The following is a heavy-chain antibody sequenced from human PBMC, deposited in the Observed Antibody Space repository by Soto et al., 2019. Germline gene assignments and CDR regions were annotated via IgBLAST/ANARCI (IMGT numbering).Heavy chain of an antibody. D-gene: IGHD6-13*01. CDR1: GYTLTELS. J-gene: IGHJ6*02. Sequence: RASVKVSCKVSGYTLTELSMHWVRQAPGKGLEWMGGFDPEDGETIYAQKFQGRVTMTEDTSTDTAYMELSSLRSEDTAVYYCATAQPKNYYYYGMDVWGQGTTVTVSS. CDR3: ATAQPKNYYYYGMDV. V-gene: IGHV1-24*01. CDR2: FDPEDGET.